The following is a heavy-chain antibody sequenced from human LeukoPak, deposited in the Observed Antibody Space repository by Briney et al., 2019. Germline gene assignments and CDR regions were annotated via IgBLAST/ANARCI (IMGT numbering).Heavy chain of an antibody. V-gene: IGHV3-21*01. CDR1: GFSFSSYA. J-gene: IGHJ4*02. D-gene: IGHD4-17*01. CDR3: AREFSGDHTRGFDY. Sequence: GGSLRLSCAASGFSFSSYAMSWVRQAPGKGLEWVSSISSRSSYIYYADSVKGRFTISRDNAKNSLYLQMNSLRAEDTAVYYCAREFSGDHTRGFDYWGQGTLVTVSS. CDR2: ISSRSSYI.